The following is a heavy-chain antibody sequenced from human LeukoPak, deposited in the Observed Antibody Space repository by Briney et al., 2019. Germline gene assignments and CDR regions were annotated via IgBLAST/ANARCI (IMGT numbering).Heavy chain of an antibody. CDR2: IRYDGSNK. D-gene: IGHD3-9*01. CDR1: GFTFSSYG. J-gene: IGHJ5*02. CDR3: AKDPTLRYFDWFAWFDP. V-gene: IGHV3-30*02. Sequence: GGSLRLSCAASGFTFSSYGMHWVRQAPGKGLEWVAFIRYDGSNKYYADSVKGRFTISRDNSKNTLYLQMNSLRAEDTAVYYCAKDPTLRYFDWFAWFDPWGQGTLVTVSS.